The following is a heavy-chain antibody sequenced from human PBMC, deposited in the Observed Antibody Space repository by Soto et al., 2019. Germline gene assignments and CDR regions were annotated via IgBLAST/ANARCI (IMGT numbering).Heavy chain of an antibody. CDR2: IYYSGST. Sequence: VSGGKTIADVESRSLINQNPGNRLQWIGYIYYSGSTHYNPSLKSRVTISVDTSKNQFSLKLNSVTAADTAVYYCARVVKSRRYYYG. CDR1: GGKTIADVES. V-gene: IGHV4-30-4*08. J-gene: IGHJ6*01. CDR3: ARVVKSRRYYYG.